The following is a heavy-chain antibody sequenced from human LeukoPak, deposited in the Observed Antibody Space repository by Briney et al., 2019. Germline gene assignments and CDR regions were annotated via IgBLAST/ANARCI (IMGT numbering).Heavy chain of an antibody. CDR1: GFTFTSYA. CDR2: VSGSGGST. D-gene: IGHD2-2*01. Sequence: GGSLRLSCAASGFTFTSYAMSWVRQAPGKGLEWVSAVSGSGGSTYYADSVKGRFTISRDNSKNTLYVQMNSLRAEDTAVYYCAKRYCSSTSCSFFDFWGQGTLVTVSS. J-gene: IGHJ4*02. CDR3: AKRYCSSTSCSFFDF. V-gene: IGHV3-23*01.